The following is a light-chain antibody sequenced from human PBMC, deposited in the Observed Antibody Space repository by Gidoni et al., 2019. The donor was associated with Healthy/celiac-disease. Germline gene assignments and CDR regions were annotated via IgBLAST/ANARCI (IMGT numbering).Light chain of an antibody. CDR3: QQSYSTPWR. J-gene: IGKJ1*01. V-gene: IGKV1-39*01. Sequence: DIQMTKSPSSLAASVGDRGTITCRASQSISSYLHWYQQKPGKAPKLLIYAASSLQSGVPSRFRGSGSGTDFTLTISSLQPEAFATYYCQQSYSTPWRFXQXTKVEIK. CDR2: AAS. CDR1: QSISSY.